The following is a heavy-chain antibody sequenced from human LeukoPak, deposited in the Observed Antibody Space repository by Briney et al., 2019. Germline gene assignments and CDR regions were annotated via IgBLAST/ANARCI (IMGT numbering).Heavy chain of an antibody. D-gene: IGHD3-10*01. CDR3: ARGPQGPQGITMVRGAPGHFFYI. J-gene: IGHJ3*02. Sequence: SETLSLTCVVSGGSITSVYSWNWRRLPPGKGLEWMGYIYHSGGTYYSPSLKSRVSMSVDRSKNEFSLKLNSVTAADTAVYYCARGPQGPQGITMVRGAPGHFFYIWGQGTKVTVSS. CDR1: GGSITSVYS. CDR2: IYHSGGT. V-gene: IGHV4-30-2*01.